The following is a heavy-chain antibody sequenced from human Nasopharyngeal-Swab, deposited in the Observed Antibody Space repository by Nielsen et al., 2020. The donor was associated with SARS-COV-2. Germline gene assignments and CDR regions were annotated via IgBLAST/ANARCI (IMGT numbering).Heavy chain of an antibody. J-gene: IGHJ4*02. CDR2: ISWNSGSI. Sequence: GGSLRLSCAASGFTFDDYAMHWVRQASGKGLEWVSGISWNSGSIGYADSVKGRFTISRDNAKNSLYLQMNSLRAEDTALYYCAKDMGQWLVLNFGYWGQGTLVTVSS. CDR1: GFTFDDYA. CDR3: AKDMGQWLVLNFGY. V-gene: IGHV3-9*01. D-gene: IGHD6-19*01.